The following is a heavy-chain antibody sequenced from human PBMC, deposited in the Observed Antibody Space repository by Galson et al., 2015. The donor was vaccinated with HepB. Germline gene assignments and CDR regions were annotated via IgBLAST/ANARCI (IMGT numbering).Heavy chain of an antibody. CDR1: GASVSSDSYY. CDR3: AREYSNYASGMDV. CDR2: IYYSGST. D-gene: IGHD4-11*01. Sequence: ETLSLTCTVSGASVSSDSYYWSWIRQPPGKGLEWIAYIYYSGSTNYNPSLKSRVTISVDTSKNQFSLKLSSVTAADTAVYYCAREYSNYASGMDVWGQGTTVTVSS. J-gene: IGHJ6*02. V-gene: IGHV4-61*01.